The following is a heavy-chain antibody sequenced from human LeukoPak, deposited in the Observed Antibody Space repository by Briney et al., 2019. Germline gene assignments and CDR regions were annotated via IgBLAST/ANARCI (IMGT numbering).Heavy chain of an antibody. CDR3: ARVSPNRRISYGYQNWFDP. J-gene: IGHJ5*02. V-gene: IGHV1-2*02. CDR1: GYTFTDYY. D-gene: IGHD5-18*01. CDR2: INPHSGGT. Sequence: GASVKVSCKASGYTFTDYYMHWVRQAPGQGLEWMGWINPHSGGTDHAQKFQGRVTMTRDTSTSTAYMELRSLRSDDTAVYFCARVSPNRRISYGYQNWFDPWGQGTLVSVSS.